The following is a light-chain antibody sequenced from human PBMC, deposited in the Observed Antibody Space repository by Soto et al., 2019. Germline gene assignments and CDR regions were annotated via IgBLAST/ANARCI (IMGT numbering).Light chain of an antibody. V-gene: IGKV1-39*01. J-gene: IGKJ2*01. Sequence: DIQMTQSPSSLSASVGDRVTITCRASQSISSYLNWYQQKPGKAPKLLIYAASSLQSGVPSRFRGSGSGTDFTLTISSLQPEDCATYYCQQSYSTLYTFGQGTKLEIK. CDR2: AAS. CDR1: QSISSY. CDR3: QQSYSTLYT.